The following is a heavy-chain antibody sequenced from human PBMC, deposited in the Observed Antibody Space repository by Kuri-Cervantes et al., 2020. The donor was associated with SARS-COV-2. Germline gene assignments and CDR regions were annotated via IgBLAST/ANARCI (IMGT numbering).Heavy chain of an antibody. Sequence: GGSLRLSCAASGFTFSSYAMSWVCQAPGKGLEWVSAISGSGGSTYYADSVKGRFTISRDNSKNTLYLQMNSLRADDTAVYYCARDVVTSRFVESLPSLEYWGQGALVTVSS. J-gene: IGHJ4*02. D-gene: IGHD3-3*01. CDR3: ARDVVTSRFVESLPSLEY. CDR1: GFTFSSYA. CDR2: ISGSGGST. V-gene: IGHV3-23*01.